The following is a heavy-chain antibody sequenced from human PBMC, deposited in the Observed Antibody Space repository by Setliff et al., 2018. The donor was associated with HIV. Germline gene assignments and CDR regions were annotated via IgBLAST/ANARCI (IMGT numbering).Heavy chain of an antibody. V-gene: IGHV4-4*07. CDR3: ARDQAAAGSYDY. J-gene: IGHJ4*02. CDR1: GGSISSYY. Sequence: ETLSLTCTVSGGSISSYYWSWIRQPAGKGLEWIGRLYTSGSTNYDPSLKSRVTMSVDTSKNQFSLKLSSVTAADTAVYYCARDQAAAGSYDYWGQGTLVTVSS. CDR2: LYTSGST. D-gene: IGHD6-13*01.